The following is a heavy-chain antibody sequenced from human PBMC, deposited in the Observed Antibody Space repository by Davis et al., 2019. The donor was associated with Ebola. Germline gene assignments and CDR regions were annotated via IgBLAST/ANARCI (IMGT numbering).Heavy chain of an antibody. V-gene: IGHV4-59*11. Sequence: PSETLSLTCTVSGGSISSHYWSWIRQPPGKGLEYIGYIYYSGNTNYNPSLKSRVTISVDTSKKQFSLKLSSVTAADTDVYYCARVRRNYGDYLNDAFDIWGQGTMVTVSS. CDR1: GGSISSHY. CDR3: ARVRRNYGDYLNDAFDI. CDR2: IYYSGNT. J-gene: IGHJ3*02. D-gene: IGHD4-17*01.